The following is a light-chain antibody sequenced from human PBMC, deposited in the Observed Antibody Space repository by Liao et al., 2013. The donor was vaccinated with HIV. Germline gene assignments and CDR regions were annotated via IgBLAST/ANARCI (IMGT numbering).Light chain of an antibody. Sequence: SYELTQPPSVSVSPGQTASITCSGDKLGDKYACWYQQKPGQAPVVVIYHDSDRPSGIPERFSASKPGNTATLTISGTRAVDEADYYCQAWDKDSPFVFGTGTKVSVL. V-gene: IGLV3-1*01. CDR3: QAWDKDSPFV. CDR1: KLGDKY. CDR2: HDS. J-gene: IGLJ1*01.